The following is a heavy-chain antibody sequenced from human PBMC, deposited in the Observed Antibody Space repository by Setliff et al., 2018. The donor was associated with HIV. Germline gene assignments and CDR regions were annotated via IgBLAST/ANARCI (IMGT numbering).Heavy chain of an antibody. CDR2: IYHSGNT. Sequence: SETLSLTCAVSGYSISSGYYWGWIRQPPGKGLEWIGGIYHSGNTYYNPSLKSRVTISVDTSKNQFSLELSSVTAADTAVYYCARDSAAWVKELGILGYWGQGTLVTVSS. CDR1: GYSISSGYY. J-gene: IGHJ4*02. CDR3: ARDSAAWVKELGILGY. V-gene: IGHV4-38-2*02. D-gene: IGHD3-3*01.